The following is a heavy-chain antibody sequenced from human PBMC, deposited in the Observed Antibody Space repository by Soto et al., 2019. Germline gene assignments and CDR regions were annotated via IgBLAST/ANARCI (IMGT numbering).Heavy chain of an antibody. Sequence: PVGSLRLSFAASGYTLSNYAMHWVRQAPGKGLEWVAVFSYDGSNKYYADSVKVLFTISRDNSKNTLYLQMNSLRAEDAAMYYCARGTSIYCTSTTCPRVYWAQGTLVTVSS. CDR1: GYTLSNYA. V-gene: IGHV3-30-3*01. CDR3: ARGTSIYCTSTTCPRVY. D-gene: IGHD2-2*01. J-gene: IGHJ4*02. CDR2: FSYDGSNK.